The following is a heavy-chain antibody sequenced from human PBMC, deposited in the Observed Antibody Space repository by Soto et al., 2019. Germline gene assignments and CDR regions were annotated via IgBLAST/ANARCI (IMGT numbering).Heavy chain of an antibody. Sequence: SQTLSLTCAISGDSVSNNNAAWNWIRQSPSRGLEWLGRTSYRSRWYNDYAVSVKSRITINSDTSKNQFSLQLNSVTPEDTAVYYCARVTTSLPGFDPWGQGTLVTVPQ. CDR2: TSYRSRWYN. J-gene: IGHJ5*02. CDR3: ARVTTSLPGFDP. V-gene: IGHV6-1*01. CDR1: GDSVSNNNAA. D-gene: IGHD4-17*01.